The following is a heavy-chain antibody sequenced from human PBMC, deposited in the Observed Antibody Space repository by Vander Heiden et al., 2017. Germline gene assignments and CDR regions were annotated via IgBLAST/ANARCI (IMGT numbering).Heavy chain of an antibody. CDR1: GLPLRSYA. J-gene: IGHJ5*02. D-gene: IGHD7-27*01. Sequence: EVQLLESGGCLVQPGGSLRLSCAASGLPLRSYAMSWVRQAPGKGLRWVSAISGSGGSTYYADSVKGRFTISRDKSKNTLYLQMNSLRAEDTAVYYCAKEGWGSRFDPWGQGTLVTVSS. CDR3: AKEGWGSRFDP. CDR2: ISGSGGST. V-gene: IGHV3-23*01.